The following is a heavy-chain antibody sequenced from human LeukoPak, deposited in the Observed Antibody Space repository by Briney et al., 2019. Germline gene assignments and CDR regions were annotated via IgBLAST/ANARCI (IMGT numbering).Heavy chain of an antibody. Sequence: GESLQISCKGSGYSFTSYWIGWVRQMPGKGLEWMGIIYPGDSDTRYSPSFQGQVTISADKSISTAYLQWSSLKASDTAMYYCARRCYYDSSGYYYDAFDIWGQGTMVTVSS. CDR2: IYPGDSDT. CDR1: GYSFTSYW. V-gene: IGHV5-51*01. CDR3: ARRCYYDSSGYYYDAFDI. J-gene: IGHJ3*02. D-gene: IGHD3-22*01.